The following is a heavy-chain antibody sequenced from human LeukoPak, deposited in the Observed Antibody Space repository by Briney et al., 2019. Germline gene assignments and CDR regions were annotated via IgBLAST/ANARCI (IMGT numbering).Heavy chain of an antibody. J-gene: IGHJ2*01. V-gene: IGHV4-30-2*01. CDR2: IYHSGST. CDR3: ARFLTIFGVARPRWHFDL. D-gene: IGHD3-3*01. CDR1: GVSISRGGYY. Sequence: SETLSLTCTVSGVSISRGGYYGSDIRQPPGKGLEWFGYIYHSGSTYYHPSLKSRLTISVDRSKNQFSLKLSSVTAADTAVYSCARFLTIFGVARPRWHFDLWGGGTLVTVPS.